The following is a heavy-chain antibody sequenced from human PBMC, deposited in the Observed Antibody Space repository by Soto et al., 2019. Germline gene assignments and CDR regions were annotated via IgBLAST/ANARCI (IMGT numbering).Heavy chain of an antibody. CDR3: ASPRGAAPGIRDLSYYYYGMDV. J-gene: IGHJ6*02. CDR2: ITPLFGTA. V-gene: IGHV1-69*06. Sequence: SVKVSCQAPGSSFSSYAIGWVRQAPGQGLEWMGGITPLFGTANYAQKFQGRVTITADKSTSTAYLELSSLRSEVTAVYYCASPRGAAPGIRDLSYYYYGMDVWG. D-gene: IGHD6-13*01. CDR1: GSSFSSYA.